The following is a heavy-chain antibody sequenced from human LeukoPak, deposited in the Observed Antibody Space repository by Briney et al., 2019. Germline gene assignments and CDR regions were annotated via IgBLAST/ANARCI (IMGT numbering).Heavy chain of an antibody. D-gene: IGHD2-15*01. CDR3: ARQEYCSGGSCYTWFDP. CDR2: IYPADSDI. CDR1: GYSINNYW. Sequence: GESLKISCKGSGYSINNYWIGWVRQMPGKGLEWTGIIYPADSDIRYSPSFQGQVTISADKSISTAYLQWSSLKASDTAMCYCARQEYCSGGSCYTWFDPWGQGTLVTVSS. J-gene: IGHJ5*02. V-gene: IGHV5-51*01.